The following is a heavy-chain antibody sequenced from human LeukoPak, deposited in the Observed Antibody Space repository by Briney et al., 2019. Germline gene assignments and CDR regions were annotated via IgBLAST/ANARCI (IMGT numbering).Heavy chain of an antibody. D-gene: IGHD3-16*02. CDR2: ITPFNGNT. CDR1: GYTFTYRY. CDR3: SYVWGSYLPRL. Sequence: SVKVSCKASGYTFTYRYLHWVRQAPGQALEWMGWITPFNGNTNYAQKFQDRVTITRDRSMSTAYMELNSLRAEDTAVYYCSYVWGSYLPRLGGQGTLVTVSS. J-gene: IGHJ4*02. V-gene: IGHV1-45*02.